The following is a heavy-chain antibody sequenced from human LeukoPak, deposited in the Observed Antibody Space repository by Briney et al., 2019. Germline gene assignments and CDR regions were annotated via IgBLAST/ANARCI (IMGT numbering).Heavy chain of an antibody. J-gene: IGHJ4*02. CDR2: IYYSGST. CDR3: ARDARSGWYFYAY. CDR1: GGSISSYY. Sequence: PSETLSLTCTVSGGSISSYYWSWTRQPPGKGLEWIGYIYYSGSTNYNPSLKSRVTISVDTSKNQFSLKLSSVTAADTAVYYCARDARSGWYFYAYWGQGTLVTVSS. D-gene: IGHD6-19*01. V-gene: IGHV4-59*01.